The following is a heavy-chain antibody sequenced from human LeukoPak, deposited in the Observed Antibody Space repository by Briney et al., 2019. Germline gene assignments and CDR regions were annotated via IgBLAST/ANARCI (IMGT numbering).Heavy chain of an antibody. CDR2: IYYSGST. V-gene: IGHV4-39*01. J-gene: IGHJ4*02. D-gene: IGHD2-2*01. CDR1: GGSISSSSYY. Sequence: SETLCLTCTVSGGSISSSSYYWGWIRQPPGKGLEWIGSIYYSGSTYYNPSLKSRVTISVDTSKNQFSLKLSSVTAADTAVYYCARVCSSTSCYPDYWGQGTLVTVSS. CDR3: ARVCSSTSCYPDY.